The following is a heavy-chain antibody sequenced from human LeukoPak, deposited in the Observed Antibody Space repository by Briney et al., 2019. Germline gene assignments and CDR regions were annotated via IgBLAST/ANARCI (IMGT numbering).Heavy chain of an antibody. J-gene: IGHJ4*02. CDR2: IYYSGST. Sequence: PSETLSLTCTVSGGPISSSSYYWGWIRQPPGKGLEWIGSIYYSGSTYYNPSLKSRVTISVDTSKNQFSLKLSSVTAADTAVYYCASNYYDSSGYYFPPGVDYWGQGTLVTVSS. CDR1: GGPISSSSYY. CDR3: ASNYYDSSGYYFPPGVDY. D-gene: IGHD3-22*01. V-gene: IGHV4-39*01.